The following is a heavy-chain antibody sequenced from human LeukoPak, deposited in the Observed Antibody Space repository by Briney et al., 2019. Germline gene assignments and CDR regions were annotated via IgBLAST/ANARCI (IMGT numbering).Heavy chain of an antibody. CDR2: IKQDGSES. V-gene: IGHV3-7*01. Sequence: GGSLRLPCVGSGFPFSSYWMSWVRQAPGKGPEWVANIKQDGSESYYVDSVKGRFTISRDNAKNSLYLQMNTLRAEDTAVYYCAREEDNSDEYLREDYWGQGTLVTVSS. CDR3: AREEDNSDEYLREDY. J-gene: IGHJ4*02. D-gene: IGHD1-26*01. CDR1: GFPFSSYW.